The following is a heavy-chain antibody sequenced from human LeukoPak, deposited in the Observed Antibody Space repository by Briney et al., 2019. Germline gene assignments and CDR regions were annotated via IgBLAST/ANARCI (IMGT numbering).Heavy chain of an antibody. CDR2: IYYSGST. V-gene: IGHV4-39*01. CDR1: GGSISDYD. CDR3: ARGLRITMIVVVITTSYYFDY. Sequence: SETLSLTCAVFGGSISDYDWSYIRQPPGKGLEWIGSIYYSGSTYYNPSLKSRVTISVDTSKNQFSLKLSSVTAADTAVYYCARGLRITMIVVVITTSYYFDYWGQGTLVTVSS. D-gene: IGHD3-22*01. J-gene: IGHJ4*02.